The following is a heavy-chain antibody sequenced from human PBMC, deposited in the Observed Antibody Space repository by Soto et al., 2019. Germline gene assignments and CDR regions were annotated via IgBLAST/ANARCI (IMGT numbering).Heavy chain of an antibody. V-gene: IGHV3-30-3*02. Sequence: PGGSLRLSCVASGFTFSSYVIHWVRQAPGKGLEWVALISTDGTEKHYPGSVRGRFTISRDNSKNTLYLQMNSLRAEDTAVYYCGKGRSYYYYYGVDVWGQGTTVTVSS. D-gene: IGHD1-26*01. CDR2: ISTDGTEK. J-gene: IGHJ6*02. CDR3: GKGRSYYYYYGVDV. CDR1: GFTFSSYV.